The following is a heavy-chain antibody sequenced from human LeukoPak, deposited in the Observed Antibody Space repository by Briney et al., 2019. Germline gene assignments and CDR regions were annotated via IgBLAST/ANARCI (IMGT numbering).Heavy chain of an antibody. J-gene: IGHJ4*02. CDR3: AKEGRYYDSSGTLNGDFFDY. Sequence: RSGGSLRLSCAASGFTFSSYAMSWVRQAPGKGLEWVSAISGSGGSTYYADPVKGRFTISRDNSKNTLYLQMNSLRAEDTAVYYCAKEGRYYDSSGTLNGDFFDYWGQGTLVTVSS. CDR1: GFTFSSYA. CDR2: ISGSGGST. D-gene: IGHD3-22*01. V-gene: IGHV3-23*01.